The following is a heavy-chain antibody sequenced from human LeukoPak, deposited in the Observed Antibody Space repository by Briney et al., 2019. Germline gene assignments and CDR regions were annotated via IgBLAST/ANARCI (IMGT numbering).Heavy chain of an antibody. CDR2: IYYSGST. J-gene: IGHJ4*02. CDR1: GGSISSYY. Sequence: PSETLSLTCTVSGGSISSYYWSWIRQPPGKGLEWIGYIYYSGSTNYNPSLKSRVTISVDTSKNQFSLKLSSVTAADTAVYYCARHSLTHCNGGSCYPAELDYWGQGTLVTVSS. CDR3: ARHSLTHCNGGSCYPAELDY. D-gene: IGHD2-15*01. V-gene: IGHV4-59*08.